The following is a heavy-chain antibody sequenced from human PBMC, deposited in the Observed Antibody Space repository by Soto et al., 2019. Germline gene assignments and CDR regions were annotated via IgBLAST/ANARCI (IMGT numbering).Heavy chain of an antibody. Sequence: PSETLSLTCTVSGGSISSSSYYWGWIRQPPGKGLEWIGSIYYSGSTYYNPSLKSRVTISVDTSKNQFSLKLSPVTAADTAVYYCARHGGLYCSGGSCYSSGTYAEVFDYWGQGTLVTVSS. CDR1: GGSISSSSYY. J-gene: IGHJ4*02. CDR2: IYYSGST. V-gene: IGHV4-39*01. D-gene: IGHD2-15*01. CDR3: ARHGGLYCSGGSCYSSGTYAEVFDY.